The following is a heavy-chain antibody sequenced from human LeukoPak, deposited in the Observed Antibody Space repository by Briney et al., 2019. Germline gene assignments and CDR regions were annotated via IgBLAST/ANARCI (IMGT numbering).Heavy chain of an antibody. CDR2: IYPGDSEI. V-gene: IGHV5-51*01. Sequence: GESLKISCMGSGYSFPNYWIAWVRQMPGKGLEWMGIIYPGDSEIRYSPSFQGQVIISAEKSISTAYLQRSSLKASDTAMYYCARGGSSGPGGAFDIWGQGTMVIVSS. CDR1: GYSFPNYW. CDR3: ARGGSSGPGGAFDI. J-gene: IGHJ3*02. D-gene: IGHD6-19*01.